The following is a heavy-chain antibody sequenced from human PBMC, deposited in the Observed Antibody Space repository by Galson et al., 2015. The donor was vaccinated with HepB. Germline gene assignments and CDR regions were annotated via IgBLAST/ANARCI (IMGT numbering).Heavy chain of an antibody. CDR2: ISGSGGST. J-gene: IGHJ5*02. Sequence: SLRLSCAASGFTFTSYAMTWVRQAPGKGLEWVSGISGSGGSTYYADPVKGRFTISRDNSKNTVYLQMNSLRAEDTAVYYCAKVTDYDFWSGYSDWFDPWGQGTLVTVSS. V-gene: IGHV3-23*01. CDR3: AKVTDYDFWSGYSDWFDP. CDR1: GFTFTSYA. D-gene: IGHD3-3*01.